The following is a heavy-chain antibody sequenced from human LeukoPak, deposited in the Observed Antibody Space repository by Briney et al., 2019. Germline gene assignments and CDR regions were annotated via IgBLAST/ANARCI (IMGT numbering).Heavy chain of an antibody. CDR3: ARDLGDSAEYFQH. J-gene: IGHJ1*01. V-gene: IGHV4-31*03. CDR2: IYYSGST. Sequence: SETLSLTCTVSGVSISSGGYYWSWIRQHPGKGLEWIGYIYYSGSTYYNPSLKSRVTISVDTSKNQFSLKLSSVTAADTAVYHCARDLGDSAEYFQHWGQGTLVTVSS. D-gene: IGHD2-21*02. CDR1: GVSISSGGYY.